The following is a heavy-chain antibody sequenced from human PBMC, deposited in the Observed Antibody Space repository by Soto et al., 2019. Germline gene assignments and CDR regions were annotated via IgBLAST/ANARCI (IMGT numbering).Heavy chain of an antibody. V-gene: IGHV3-30-3*01. CDR1: GFTFSSYA. J-gene: IGHJ3*02. CDR2: ISYDGSNK. CDR3: TIDLGFDI. Sequence: QVQLVESGGGVVQPGRSLRLSCAASGFTFSSYAMHWVRQAPGKGLEWVAVISYDGSNKYYADSVKGRFTISRDNSKNTLSLQMNRLRAEDTAVYYCTIDLGFDIWGQGTMVTVSS. D-gene: IGHD7-27*01.